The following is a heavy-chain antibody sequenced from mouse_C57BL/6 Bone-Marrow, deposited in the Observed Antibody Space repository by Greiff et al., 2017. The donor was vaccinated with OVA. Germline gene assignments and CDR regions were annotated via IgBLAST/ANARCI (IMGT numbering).Heavy chain of an antibody. CDR3: TREGDYYYGSSDWYFDV. CDR1: GFTFSSYA. Sequence: EVKLMESGEGLVKPGGSLKLSCAASGFTFSSYAMSWVRQTPEKRLEWVAYISSGGDYIYYADTVKGRFTISRDNARNTLYLQMSSLKSEDTAMYYCTREGDYYYGSSDWYFDVWGTGTTVTVSS. CDR2: ISSGGDYI. D-gene: IGHD1-1*01. V-gene: IGHV5-9-1*02. J-gene: IGHJ1*03.